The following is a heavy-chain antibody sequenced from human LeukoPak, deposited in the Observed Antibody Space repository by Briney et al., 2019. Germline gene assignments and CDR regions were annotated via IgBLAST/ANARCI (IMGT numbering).Heavy chain of an antibody. V-gene: IGHV4-34*01. Sequence: SETLSLTCAVYGGSFSGYYWSWIRQPPGKGLERIGEINHSGSTNYNPSLKSRVNISVDTSKNQFSLKLSSVTAADTAVYYCARRLLKDRNWFDPWGQGTLVTVSS. D-gene: IGHD2-21*01. CDR3: ARRLLKDRNWFDP. CDR1: GGSFSGYY. CDR2: INHSGST. J-gene: IGHJ5*02.